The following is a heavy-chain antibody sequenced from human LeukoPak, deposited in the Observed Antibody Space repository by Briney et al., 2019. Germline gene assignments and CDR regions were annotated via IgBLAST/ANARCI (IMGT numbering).Heavy chain of an antibody. J-gene: IGHJ4*02. D-gene: IGHD2-21*02. V-gene: IGHV1-2*02. CDR3: AREPPAYCGFDCYVLGY. CDR2: INPNSGDT. CDR1: GYRFTSLY. Sequence: WASVKVSCKASGYRFTSLYVHWVRQAPGQGPEWMGWINPNSGDTQYAQKFEGRVTMTRDTSITTAYIELSGLTSDDTAVYYCAREPPAYCGFDCYVLGYWGQGTLVTVSS.